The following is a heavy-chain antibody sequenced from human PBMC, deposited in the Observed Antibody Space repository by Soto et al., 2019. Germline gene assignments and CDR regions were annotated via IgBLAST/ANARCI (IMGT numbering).Heavy chain of an antibody. J-gene: IGHJ5*02. CDR3: ARGRSFSYDSTPPPMFDP. Sequence: GGSLRLSCAGSGFAFSTFDIHWVRQAPGKGLEWVSGIGTLSDTFYAASVQGRFTISRQNAKNSVYLQMNSLRAGDTAFYYCARGRSFSYDSTPPPMFDPWGQGTLVTVSS. D-gene: IGHD3-10*01. CDR2: IGTLSDT. CDR1: GFAFSTFD. V-gene: IGHV3-13*01.